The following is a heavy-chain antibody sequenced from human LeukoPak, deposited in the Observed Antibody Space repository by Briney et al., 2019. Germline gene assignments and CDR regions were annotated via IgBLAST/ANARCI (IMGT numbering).Heavy chain of an antibody. CDR2: FNPAGGRT. Sequence: ASVKVSCKASANTFTDFYMHWVRQAPGQGLEWMGIFNPAGGRTSFAQKFQGRVTITRDTSTNTLYMELSSLRSEDTAVYYCARDQAAITTPLAWSFALWGRGTLVTVSS. J-gene: IGHJ2*01. V-gene: IGHV1-46*01. D-gene: IGHD1-14*01. CDR3: ARDQAAITTPLAWSFAL. CDR1: ANTFTDFY.